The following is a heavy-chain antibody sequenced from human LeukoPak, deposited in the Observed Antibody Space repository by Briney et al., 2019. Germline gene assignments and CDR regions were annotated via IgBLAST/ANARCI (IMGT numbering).Heavy chain of an antibody. CDR1: GLTFSNYG. V-gene: IGHV3-23*01. Sequence: PGGSLRLSCSASGLTFSNYGMSWVRQAPGKGLEWVSGIHGSSGSTYYADSVKGRSTISRDNSKNTLYLQMNSLRAEDTAVYYCARGYDFWSGYSFDYWGQGTLVTVSS. D-gene: IGHD3-3*01. CDR2: IHGSSGST. J-gene: IGHJ4*02. CDR3: ARGYDFWSGYSFDY.